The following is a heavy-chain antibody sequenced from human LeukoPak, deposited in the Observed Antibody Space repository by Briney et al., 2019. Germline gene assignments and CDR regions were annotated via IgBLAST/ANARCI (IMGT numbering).Heavy chain of an antibody. D-gene: IGHD3-22*01. CDR1: GFTFSSYA. CDR3: APSYDRIKGSFDY. CDR2: ISGSGGST. Sequence: QAGGSLRRYCAASGFTFSSYAMSWVRQAPGKGLEWVSAISGSGGSTYYADSVKGRFTISRDNSKNTLYLQMNSLRAEDTAVYYCAPSYDRIKGSFDYWGQGTLVTVSS. V-gene: IGHV3-23*01. J-gene: IGHJ4*02.